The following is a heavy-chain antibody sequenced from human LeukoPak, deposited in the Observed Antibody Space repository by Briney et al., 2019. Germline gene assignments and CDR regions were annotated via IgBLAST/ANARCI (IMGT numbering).Heavy chain of an antibody. V-gene: IGHV3-74*01. Sequence: GGSLRLSCAASGFTCNRFRMHRVPPAPGKGLVGVSRINGDGSSTNYAVSVKGRFTISRDNATSTLYLQMISLRAEDTAVYYCAAYYYDPHYWGQGTLVSVS. CDR3: AAYYYDPHY. D-gene: IGHD3-22*01. CDR1: GFTCNRFR. J-gene: IGHJ4*02. CDR2: INGDGSST.